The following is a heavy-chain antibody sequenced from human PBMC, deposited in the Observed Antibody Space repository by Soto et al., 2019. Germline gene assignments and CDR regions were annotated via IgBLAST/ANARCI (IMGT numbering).Heavy chain of an antibody. CDR2: IWYDASKQ. D-gene: IGHD2-15*01. J-gene: IGHJ4*02. CDR3: AAWAEGATEVH. CDR1: GFSFIVYG. Sequence: GGSLRLSCEPSGFSFIVYGMHWVRQAPGKGLEWVAVIWYDASKQFYAASVEGRFTISRDNSKAILYLQMNSLRAEDTAVYYCAAWAEGATEVHWGQGTLVTVSS. V-gene: IGHV3-33*01.